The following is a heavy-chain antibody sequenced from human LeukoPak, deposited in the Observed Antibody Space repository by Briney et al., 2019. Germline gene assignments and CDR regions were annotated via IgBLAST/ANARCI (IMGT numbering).Heavy chain of an antibody. CDR1: GGSISSYF. CDR2: VYYSGST. Sequence: PSETLSLTCTVSGGSISSYFWSWIRQPPGKGLEWIGYVYYSGSTNYNPSLKSRVTISEDTSKKQFSLKLSSATAADTAVYYCARVLDLSKRGLDAFDIWGQGTMVTVSS. V-gene: IGHV4-59*01. D-gene: IGHD3-16*01. J-gene: IGHJ3*02. CDR3: ARVLDLSKRGLDAFDI.